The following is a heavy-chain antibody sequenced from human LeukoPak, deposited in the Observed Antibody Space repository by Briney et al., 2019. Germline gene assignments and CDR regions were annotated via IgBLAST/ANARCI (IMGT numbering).Heavy chain of an antibody. CDR1: GFTFSTFA. CDR3: VRDVGAVRGEVYFDY. CDR2: ITGSGPYM. V-gene: IGHV3-21*06. D-gene: IGHD3-10*01. J-gene: IGHJ4*02. Sequence: GGSLRLSCAASGFTFSTFALHWVRLSPGKGLEWVSSITGSGPYMLYADSVKHRFTISRDNTKNLLYLEMNSLRAEDTAMYFCVRDVGAVRGEVYFDYWGQGTLVTVSS.